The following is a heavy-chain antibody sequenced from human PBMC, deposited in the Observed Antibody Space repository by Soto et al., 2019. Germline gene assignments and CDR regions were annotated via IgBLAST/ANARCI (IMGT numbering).Heavy chain of an antibody. V-gene: IGHV1-2*02. D-gene: IGHD1-20*01. Sequence: QVQLVQSGSEVKKPGASVKVSYKASGYTFTSYYIHWVRQAPGQGLEWMGWINPDSGVTYYAHRFQDRVTMTRDTSISTAYMELSRLTSDDTAIYYCARDRGIRDVWGQGTTVIVSS. CDR1: GYTFTSYY. CDR3: ARDRGIRDV. CDR2: INPDSGVT. J-gene: IGHJ6*02.